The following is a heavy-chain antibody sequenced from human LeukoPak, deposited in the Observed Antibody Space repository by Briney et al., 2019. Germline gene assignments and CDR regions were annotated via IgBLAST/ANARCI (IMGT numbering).Heavy chain of an antibody. D-gene: IGHD1-26*01. V-gene: IGHV4-39*01. J-gene: IGHJ4*02. CDR2: IYYSGST. Sequence: SETLSLTCAVSGGSIIGSSYYWGWFRQSPGKGLEWIATIYYSGSTYYNPSLKSRVTISVDTSKNQFSLKLTSVTAADTAVYYCARRPGGGYYSFDYWGQGTLVTVSS. CDR3: ARRPGGGYYSFDY. CDR1: GGSIIGSSYY.